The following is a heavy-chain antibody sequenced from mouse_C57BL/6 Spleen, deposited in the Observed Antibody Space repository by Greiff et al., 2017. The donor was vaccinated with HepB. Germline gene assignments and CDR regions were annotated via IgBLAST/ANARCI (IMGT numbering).Heavy chain of an antibody. D-gene: IGHD4-1*01. J-gene: IGHJ2*01. V-gene: IGHV1-26*01. CDR3: ARESRLGRYFDY. CDR1: GYTFTDYY. CDR2: INPNNGGT. Sequence: VQLQQSGPELVKPGASVKISCKASGYTFTDYYMNWVKQSHGKSLEWIGDINPNNGGTSYNQKFKGKATLTVDKSSSTAYMELRSLTSEDSAVYYGARESRLGRYFDYWGQGTTLTVSS.